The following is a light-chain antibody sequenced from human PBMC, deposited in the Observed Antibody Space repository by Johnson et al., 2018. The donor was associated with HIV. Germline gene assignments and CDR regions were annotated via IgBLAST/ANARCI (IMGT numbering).Light chain of an antibody. J-gene: IGLJ1*01. CDR1: NSNIGNNY. V-gene: IGLV1-51*01. Sequence: QSVFTQPPSVSAAPGQKVTISCSGSNSNIGNNYVSWYQQLPGTAPKLLIYDNDKRPSGIPARFSGSKSGTSATLGITGLQTPDKADYDCGTWDSCLSVYVFGTGTKVTGL. CDR2: DND. CDR3: GTWDSCLSVYV.